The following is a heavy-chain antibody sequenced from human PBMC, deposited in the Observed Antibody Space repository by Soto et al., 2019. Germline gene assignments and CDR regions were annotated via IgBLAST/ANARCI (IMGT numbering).Heavy chain of an antibody. D-gene: IGHD3-10*01. CDR1: GGSISSYY. V-gene: IGHV4-59*01. CDR3: ATFPMVRGVITPFGY. CDR2: IYYSGST. J-gene: IGHJ4*02. Sequence: SETLSLTCTVSGGSISSYYWSWIRQPPGKGLECIGYIYYSGSTNYNPSLRSRVTISVDTSKNQFSLKLSSVTAADTAVYYCATFPMVRGVITPFGYWGQGTLVTVSS.